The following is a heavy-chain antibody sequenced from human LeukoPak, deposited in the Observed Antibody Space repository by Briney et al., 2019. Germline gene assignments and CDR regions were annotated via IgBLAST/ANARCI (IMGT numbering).Heavy chain of an antibody. CDR1: GYTFTGYY. CDR3: ARTSVEVGQNYYGMDV. CDR2: TNPNSGGT. D-gene: IGHD3-22*01. Sequence: GASVKVSCKAAGYTFTGYYMHWLRQAPGQGLEWLGWTNPNSGGTNYAQKFQGRVTMTRDTSISTAYMELSSLRSDDTAVYYCARTSVEVGQNYYGMDVWGQGTTVTVSS. V-gene: IGHV1-2*02. J-gene: IGHJ6*02.